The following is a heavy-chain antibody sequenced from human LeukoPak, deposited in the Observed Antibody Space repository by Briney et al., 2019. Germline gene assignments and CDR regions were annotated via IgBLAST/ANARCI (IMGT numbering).Heavy chain of an antibody. J-gene: IGHJ6*03. D-gene: IGHD5-18*01. Sequence: PGGSLRLSCAASGFTFSDYYMSWIRQAPWKGLEWVSYISSSGSTIYYADSVKGRFTISRDNAKNSLYLQMNSLRAEDTAVYYCARESIQLWGDYMDVWGKGTTVTVSS. CDR1: GFTFSDYY. CDR3: ARESIQLWGDYMDV. V-gene: IGHV3-11*04. CDR2: ISSSGSTI.